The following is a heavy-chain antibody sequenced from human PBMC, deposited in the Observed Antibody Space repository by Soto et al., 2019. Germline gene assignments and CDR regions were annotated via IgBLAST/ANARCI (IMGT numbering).Heavy chain of an antibody. J-gene: IGHJ6*03. Sequence: QVQLVQSGAEVKKPGASVKVSCKASGYTFTSYDIKWVRQATGQGLEWMGWMNPNSGNTGYAQKFQGRVTITRNTCRSTAYMELSSLRSEDTAVYYCARGWSDYCSGGSCYGYYMDGWCKGTTVTVSS. CDR1: GYTFTSYD. D-gene: IGHD2-15*01. CDR3: ARGWSDYCSGGSCYGYYMDG. CDR2: MNPNSGNT. V-gene: IGHV1-8*01.